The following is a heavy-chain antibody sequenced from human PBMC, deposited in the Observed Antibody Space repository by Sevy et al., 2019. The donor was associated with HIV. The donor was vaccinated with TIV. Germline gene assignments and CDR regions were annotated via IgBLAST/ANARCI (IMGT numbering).Heavy chain of an antibody. Sequence: GSLRLSCAASGFSFSTYNMNWVRQAPGKGLEWVSSITFSSNYIYYADSVKGRITISRDNAKNSLYLQMNSLRAEDTAVYYCARSWEQQLHDAFDIWGQGTMVTVSS. J-gene: IGHJ3*02. CDR3: ARSWEQQLHDAFDI. V-gene: IGHV3-21*01. CDR2: ITFSSNYI. D-gene: IGHD6-13*01. CDR1: GFSFSTYN.